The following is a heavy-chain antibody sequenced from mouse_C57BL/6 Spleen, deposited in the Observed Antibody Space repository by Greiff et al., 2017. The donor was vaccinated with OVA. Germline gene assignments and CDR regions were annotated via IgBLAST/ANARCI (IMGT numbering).Heavy chain of an antibody. Sequence: QVQLQQPGAELVRPGSSVKLSCKASGYTFTSYWMHWVKQRPIQGLEWIGNIDPSDSETNYNQKFKDKATLTVDKSSSTAYMQLSSLTSEDSAVYYCAREGDYGGFDYWGQGTTLTVSS. CDR3: AREGDYGGFDY. CDR1: GYTFTSYW. CDR2: IDPSDSET. V-gene: IGHV1-52*01. J-gene: IGHJ2*01. D-gene: IGHD2-4*01.